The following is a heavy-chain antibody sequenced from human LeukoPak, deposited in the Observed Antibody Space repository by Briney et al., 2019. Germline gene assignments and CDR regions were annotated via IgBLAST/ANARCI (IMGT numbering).Heavy chain of an antibody. V-gene: IGHV1-69*10. Sequence: VASVKVSCNASEDTFSNYDIAWLRHAPGQGHEWMGGVIPMGAVAVSEPNFRDRVTITADAFTTTIYMTLTSLRSDDSAVYYCARAYYQSNGPEPFFDYWGQGTLVTVSS. CDR2: VIPMGAVA. J-gene: IGHJ4*02. CDR1: EDTFSNYD. CDR3: ARAYYQSNGPEPFFDY. D-gene: IGHD3-22*01.